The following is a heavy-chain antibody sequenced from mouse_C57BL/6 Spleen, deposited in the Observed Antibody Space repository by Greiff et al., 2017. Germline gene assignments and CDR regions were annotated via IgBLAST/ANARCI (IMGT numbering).Heavy chain of an antibody. J-gene: IGHJ3*01. CDR1: GYTFTSYW. CDR2: IDPSDSYT. D-gene: IGHD2-3*01. Sequence: QVQLQQPGAELVMPGASVKLSCKASGYTFTSYWMHWVKQRPGQGLEWIGEIDPSDSYTNYNQKFKGKSTLTVDKSSSTAYMQLSSLTSEDSAVYYCARGWLLQGLAYWGQGTLVTVSA. V-gene: IGHV1-69*01. CDR3: ARGWLLQGLAY.